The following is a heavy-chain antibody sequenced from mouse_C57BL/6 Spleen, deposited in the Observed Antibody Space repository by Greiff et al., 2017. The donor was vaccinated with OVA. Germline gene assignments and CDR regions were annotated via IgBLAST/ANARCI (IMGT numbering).Heavy chain of an antibody. V-gene: IGHV1-50*01. CDR3: ARSYANDWYLDD. D-gene: IGHD6-5*01. CDR2: IDPSGSCT. CDR1: GYTFTSYW. Sequence: QVQLQQPGAELVKPGASVKLSCKASGYTFTSYWMHWVKQRPGQGLEWIGEIDPSGSCTNYNQKFKGKATLTVDTSSSTAYMQLSSLTSEDSAVYYCARSYANDWYLDDWGKGTTVTVSS. J-gene: IGHJ1*03.